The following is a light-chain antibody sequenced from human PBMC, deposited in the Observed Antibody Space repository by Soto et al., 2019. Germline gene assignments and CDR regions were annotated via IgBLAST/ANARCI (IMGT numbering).Light chain of an antibody. CDR2: AAS. J-gene: IGKJ5*01. Sequence: IVLTQGPGTLSFSPGERATLSCKTSESVGSSLLAWYQQKPGQAPRLLIYAASSRATGISGGCGGGGSGTVFTLIINTLDPEDSAFYYCQHNRRSFGQGTRLEIK. CDR1: ESVGSSL. CDR3: QHNRRS. V-gene: IGKV3-20*01.